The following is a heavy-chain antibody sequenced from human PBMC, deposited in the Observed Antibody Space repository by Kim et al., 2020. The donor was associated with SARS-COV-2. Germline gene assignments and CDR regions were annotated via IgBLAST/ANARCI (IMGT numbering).Heavy chain of an antibody. Sequence: SVKVSCKASGGTFSSYAISWVRQAPGQGLEWMGGIIPIFGTANYAQKVQGRVTITADESTSTAYMELSSLRSEDTAVYYCARDQGGMGVLMVYAIWGLGTLVTVSS. CDR1: GGTFSSYA. V-gene: IGHV1-69*13. CDR2: IIPIFGTA. CDR3: ARDQGGMGVLMVYAI. J-gene: IGHJ4*02. D-gene: IGHD2-8*01.